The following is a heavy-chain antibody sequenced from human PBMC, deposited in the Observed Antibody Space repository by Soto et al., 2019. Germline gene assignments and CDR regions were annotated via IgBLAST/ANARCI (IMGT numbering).Heavy chain of an antibody. Sequence: QITLKAFDPTLVTSTQTITLTCTFSGFSLSTSGVGVGWIRQPPGTALEWLAVIYWDEDKRYSPSLKSRLTITKDSYKNQVVLTITNMDPMDISAYYCADGITISAVGSAFDSCCEGTLMAVSS. D-gene: IGHD3-3*01. CDR2: IYWDEDK. CDR1: GFSLSTSGVG. CDR3: ADGITISAVGSAFDS. V-gene: IGHV2-5*02. J-gene: IGHJ5*01.